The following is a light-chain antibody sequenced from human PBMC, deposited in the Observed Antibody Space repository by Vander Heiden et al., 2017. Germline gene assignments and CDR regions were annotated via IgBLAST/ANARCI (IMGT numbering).Light chain of an antibody. CDR3: QQSVSIPYT. V-gene: IGKV1-39*01. Sequence: DIQMTQSPSSLSASAGDRVTITCRASQSVTRYLNWYQQKPGQAPDLLISGASSLQSGVPSRFSGSGPGTDFTLTINRLQPEDFGTYYCQQSVSIPYTFGQGTKMEIK. J-gene: IGKJ2*01. CDR2: GAS. CDR1: QSVTRY.